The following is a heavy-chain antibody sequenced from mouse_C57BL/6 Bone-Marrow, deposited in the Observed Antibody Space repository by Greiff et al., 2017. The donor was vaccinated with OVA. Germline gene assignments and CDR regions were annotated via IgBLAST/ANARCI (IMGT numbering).Heavy chain of an antibody. V-gene: IGHV1-52*01. CDR3: ARSGDDYDEDYYAMDY. CDR1: GYTFTSYW. D-gene: IGHD2-4*01. J-gene: IGHJ4*01. CDR2: IAPSDRET. Sequence: QVQLQQPGAELVRPGSSVTLSCKASGYTFTSYWMHWVKQRPIQGLEWIGNIAPSDRETHYNHKFKDKATLTVDTSSSTAYMQLSSLTSEDSAVYDCARSGDDYDEDYYAMDYWGQGTSVTVSS.